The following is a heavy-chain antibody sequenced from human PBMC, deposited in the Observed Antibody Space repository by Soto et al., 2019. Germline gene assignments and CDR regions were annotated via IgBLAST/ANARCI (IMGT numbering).Heavy chain of an antibody. D-gene: IGHD6-13*01. Sequence: GGSLRLSCAASGFTFSSYSMNWVRQTPGKGLEWVSYISSSSSTIYYADSVKGRFTISRDNAKNSLYLQMNSLRDEDTAVYYCARFAAAGTPTYYYYYGMDVWGQGTTVTV. CDR1: GFTFSSYS. J-gene: IGHJ6*02. CDR2: ISSSSSTI. CDR3: ARFAAAGTPTYYYYYGMDV. V-gene: IGHV3-48*02.